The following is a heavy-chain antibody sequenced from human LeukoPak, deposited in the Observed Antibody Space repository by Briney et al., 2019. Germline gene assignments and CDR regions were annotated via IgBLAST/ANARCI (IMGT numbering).Heavy chain of an antibody. J-gene: IGHJ4*02. CDR3: TTANYDILTGYYTYFDY. V-gene: IGHV3-15*01. CDR2: IKSKTDGGTT. D-gene: IGHD3-9*01. CDR1: GFTFSNAW. Sequence: GGSLRLSRAASGFTFSNAWMSWVRQAPGKGLEWVGRIKSKTDGGTTDYAAPVKGRFTISRDDSKNTLYLQMNSLKTEDTAVYYCTTANYDILTGYYTYFDYWGQGTLVTVSS.